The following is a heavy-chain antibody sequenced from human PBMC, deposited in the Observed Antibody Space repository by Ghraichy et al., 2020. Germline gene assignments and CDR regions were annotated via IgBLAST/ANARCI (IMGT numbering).Heavy chain of an antibody. V-gene: IGHV4-59*11. Sequence: SETLSLTCTVSGGSINNHYWSWIRQPPGKGLEWIGFIYYNGNTNYNPSLKSRVTLSVDTSKAQFSLKLISVTAADTAVYYCERSAFVGIPAGLNCLDPWGQGSLVTVSS. CDR1: GGSINNHY. D-gene: IGHD2-2*01. CDR3: ERSAFVGIPAGLNCLDP. J-gene: IGHJ5*02. CDR2: IYYNGNT.